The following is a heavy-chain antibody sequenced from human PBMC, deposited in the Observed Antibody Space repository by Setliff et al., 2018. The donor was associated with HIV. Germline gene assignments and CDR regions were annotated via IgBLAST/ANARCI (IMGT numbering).Heavy chain of an antibody. Sequence: ASVKVSCKASGYTFSSHDINWVRQATGRGLEWMGWMNPKSGNSGYTQKFQGRVTMTRDTSTSTVYMELNSLKSEDTAVYYCTRDGRSAPIAVAGTYFDYWGQGTLVTVSS. D-gene: IGHD6-19*01. J-gene: IGHJ4*02. CDR1: GYTFSSHD. CDR3: TRDGRSAPIAVAGTYFDY. CDR2: MNPKSGNS. V-gene: IGHV1-8*02.